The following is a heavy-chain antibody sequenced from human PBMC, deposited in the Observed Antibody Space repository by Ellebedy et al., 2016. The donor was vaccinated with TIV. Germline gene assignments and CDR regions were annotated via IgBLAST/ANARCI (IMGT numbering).Heavy chain of an antibody. CDR1: GFSLSTSGMC. Sequence: SGPTLVKPTQTLTLTCTFSGFSLSTSGMCVTWIRRPPGKALEWLALIRWDDDKYYNTSLKARLTISKDTSNNQVVLSMTNLDPVDTATYYCARMSYGDFGGDLGYWGQGTLVTVSS. J-gene: IGHJ4*02. CDR3: ARMSYGDFGGDLGY. V-gene: IGHV2-70*01. D-gene: IGHD4-17*01. CDR2: IRWDDDK.